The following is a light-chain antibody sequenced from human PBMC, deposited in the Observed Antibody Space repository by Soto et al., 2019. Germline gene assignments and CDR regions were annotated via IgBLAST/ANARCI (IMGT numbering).Light chain of an antibody. V-gene: IGKV3-20*01. CDR1: QSVSTNY. CDR2: GAS. Sequence: EIVLTQSPGTLSLSPGERATLSCRASQSVSTNYLAWYQRKPGQAPVLLIYGASSRATDIPHRFSGSGSGTDFTLTITRLEPEDFAVYYCQQYGSSPPTFGQGTKVEVK. J-gene: IGKJ1*01. CDR3: QQYGSSPPT.